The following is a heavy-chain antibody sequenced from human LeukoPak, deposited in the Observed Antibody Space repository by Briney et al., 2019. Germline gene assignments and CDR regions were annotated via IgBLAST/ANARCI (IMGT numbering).Heavy chain of an antibody. CDR3: ARDGDYYDSSGYHI. V-gene: IGHV1-69*01. CDR2: IIPIFGTA. D-gene: IGHD3-22*01. J-gene: IGHJ4*02. Sequence: SVKVSCKASGGTFSSYAISWVRQAPGQGLEWMGGIIPIFGTANYAQKFQARVTITADESTSTAYMELSSLRSEDTAVYYCARDGDYYDSSGYHIWGQGTLVTVSS. CDR1: GGTFSSYA.